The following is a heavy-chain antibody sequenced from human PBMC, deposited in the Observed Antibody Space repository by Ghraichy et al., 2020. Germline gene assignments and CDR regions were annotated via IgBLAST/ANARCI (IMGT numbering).Heavy chain of an antibody. CDR1: GFTFSSYE. V-gene: IGHV3-48*03. Sequence: LSLTCAASGFTFSSYEMNWVRQAPGKGLEWVSYISSSGSTIYYADSVKGRFTISRDNAKNSLYLQMNSLRAEDTAVYYCARESIQLWFTDKLFDYWGQGTLVTVSS. CDR3: ARESIQLWFTDKLFDY. J-gene: IGHJ4*02. D-gene: IGHD5-18*01. CDR2: ISSSGSTI.